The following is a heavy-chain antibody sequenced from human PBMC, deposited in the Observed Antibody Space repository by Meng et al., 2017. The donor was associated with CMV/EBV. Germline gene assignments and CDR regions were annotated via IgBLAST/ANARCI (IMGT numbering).Heavy chain of an antibody. J-gene: IGHJ6*02. V-gene: IGHV1-2*02. CDR2: INPNSGGT. D-gene: IGHD2-2*01. Sequence: ASVKVSCKASGYTFTGYYMHWVRQAPGQGLEWMGWINPNSGGTNHAQKFQGRVTMTTDTSTSTAYMELRSLRSDDTAVYYCAREYCSSTSCYFYYGMDVWGQGTTVTVSS. CDR3: AREYCSSTSCYFYYGMDV. CDR1: GYTFTGYY.